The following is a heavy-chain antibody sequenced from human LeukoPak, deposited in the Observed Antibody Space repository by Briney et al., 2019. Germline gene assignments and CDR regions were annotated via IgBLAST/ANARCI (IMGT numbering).Heavy chain of an antibody. D-gene: IGHD4-17*01. CDR2: IYRGGNT. Sequence: GGSLRLSCAASGFTVSTDFMSWVRQAPGKGLEWVSVIYRGGNTYYVDSVKGRFTISRDNSKNMVYLQMNSLRVEDTAVYYCARVHGANYYYYGMDVWGQGTTVTVSS. V-gene: IGHV3-53*01. CDR3: ARVHGANYYYYGMDV. CDR1: GFTVSTDF. J-gene: IGHJ6*02.